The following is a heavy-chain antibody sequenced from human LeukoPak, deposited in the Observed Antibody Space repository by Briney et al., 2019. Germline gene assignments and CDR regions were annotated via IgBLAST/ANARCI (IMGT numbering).Heavy chain of an antibody. Sequence: ASVKVTCKASGYTFTGYYIHWVRQAPGQGLEWMGWIKPSSGGTNYAQKFQGRVTMTRDTSIGTADLELSRLISDDTAVYYCARSTAPRDAFDIWGQGTMVTVSS. CDR2: IKPSSGGT. J-gene: IGHJ3*02. V-gene: IGHV1-2*02. CDR1: GYTFTGYY. CDR3: ARSTAPRDAFDI. D-gene: IGHD5-18*01.